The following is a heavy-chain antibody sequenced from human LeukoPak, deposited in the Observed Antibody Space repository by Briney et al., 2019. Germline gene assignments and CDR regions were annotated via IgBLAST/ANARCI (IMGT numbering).Heavy chain of an antibody. CDR1: GFTLSSYS. Sequence: GGSLRLSCAASGFTLSSYSMNWVRQAPGKGLEWVSSISSGSTYIYYADSVKGRFTISRDNAKNSLYLQMNSLRAEDTAVYYCARLYSSSSRAYYYYYYMDVWGKGTTVTVSS. CDR2: ISSGSTYI. D-gene: IGHD6-6*01. J-gene: IGHJ6*03. CDR3: ARLYSSSSRAYYYYYYMDV. V-gene: IGHV3-21*01.